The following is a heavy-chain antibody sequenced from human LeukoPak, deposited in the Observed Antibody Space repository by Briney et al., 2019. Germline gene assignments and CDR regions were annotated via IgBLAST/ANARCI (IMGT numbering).Heavy chain of an antibody. V-gene: IGHV4-31*03. CDR2: IYYSGST. J-gene: IGHJ4*02. CDR1: GGSISSGDYF. Sequence: SETLTLTCTVSGGSISSGDYFWSWIRQHPGKGLEWIGYIYYSGSTYYNPSLKSRVAISVDTSKNQFSLTVSSVTAVDTAVYYCTRDVPRSSGYPDNWGQGTLVTVSS. D-gene: IGHD3-22*01. CDR3: TRDVPRSSGYPDN.